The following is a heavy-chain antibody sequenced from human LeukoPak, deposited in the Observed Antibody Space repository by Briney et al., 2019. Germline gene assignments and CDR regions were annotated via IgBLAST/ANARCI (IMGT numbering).Heavy chain of an antibody. CDR2: IIPIFGTA. Sequence: SVKVSCKASGGTFSSYAISWVRQAAGQGLEWMGRIIPIFGTANYAQTFQGRVTIPTDESRRRAYMQLSCLRSADTAVYYCARDPPYYYDSSGLSAFDIWGQGTMVTVSS. J-gene: IGHJ3*02. V-gene: IGHV1-69*05. CDR3: ARDPPYYYDSSGLSAFDI. CDR1: GGTFSSYA. D-gene: IGHD3-22*01.